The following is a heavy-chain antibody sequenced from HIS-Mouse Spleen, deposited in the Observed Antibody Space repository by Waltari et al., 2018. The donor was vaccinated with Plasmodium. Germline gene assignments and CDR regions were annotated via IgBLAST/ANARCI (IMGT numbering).Heavy chain of an antibody. V-gene: IGHV4-38-2*02. Sequence: QVQLQESGPGLVKPSETLSLTCTVSGYSISSGYYWVWIRQPPGKGLEWIGSSYHSGSTYDNPSLKSRVTISVDTSKNQFSRKLSSVTAADTAVYYCAGSSSYDYWGQGTLVTVSS. D-gene: IGHD6-6*01. CDR2: SYHSGST. J-gene: IGHJ4*02. CDR1: GYSISSGYY. CDR3: AGSSSYDY.